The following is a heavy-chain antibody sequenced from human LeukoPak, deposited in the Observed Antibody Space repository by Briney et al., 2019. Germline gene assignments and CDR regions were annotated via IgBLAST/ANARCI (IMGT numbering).Heavy chain of an antibody. CDR3: ARDRSYGPDH. Sequence: TSETLSLTCTVSGDSISGYYWSWIRQFAGKGLEWIGRINTSGSTNYKPSLKSRVTMSVDTSKNQFSLKLSPVTAAATAVYYCARDRSYGPDHWGQGTLVTVSS. CDR2: INTSGST. V-gene: IGHV4-4*07. D-gene: IGHD5-18*01. CDR1: GDSISGYY. J-gene: IGHJ4*02.